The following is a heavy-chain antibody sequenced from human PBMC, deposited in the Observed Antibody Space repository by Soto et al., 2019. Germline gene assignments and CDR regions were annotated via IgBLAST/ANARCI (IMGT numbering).Heavy chain of an antibody. J-gene: IGHJ6*02. CDR3: ARARSDVFSSYYDYYDMYA. CDR2: IYHSGST. V-gene: IGHV4-30-2*01. Sequence: SETLSLTCAVSGGSISSGGYSWSWIRQPPGKGLEWIGYIYHSGSTYYNPSLKSRVTISVDRSKNQFSLKLSSVTAADTAVYYCARARSDVFSSYYDYYDMYAWGQETALTVSS. D-gene: IGHD2-2*01. CDR1: GGSISSGGYS.